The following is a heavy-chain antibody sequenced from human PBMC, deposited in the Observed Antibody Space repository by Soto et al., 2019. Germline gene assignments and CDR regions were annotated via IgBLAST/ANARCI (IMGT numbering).Heavy chain of an antibody. J-gene: IGHJ4*02. Sequence: HPGGSLRLSCAASGFDFSNFVMHWVRQAPGKGLECVAVIWHDASHEYYGDSVQGRFTISRDNSKNTLYLQMNSLRAEDTAVYYCARGVDPVLRFLEWLLPFDYWGQGTLVTVSS. CDR3: ARGVDPVLRFLEWLLPFDY. V-gene: IGHV3-33*01. D-gene: IGHD3-3*01. CDR1: GFDFSNFV. CDR2: IWHDASHE.